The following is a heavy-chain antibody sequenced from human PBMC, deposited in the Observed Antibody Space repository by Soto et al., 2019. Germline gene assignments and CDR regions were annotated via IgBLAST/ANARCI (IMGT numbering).Heavy chain of an antibody. V-gene: IGHV1-46*01. D-gene: IGHD5-12*01. CDR1: GYTFTSYY. CDR2: INPSGGST. Sequence: ASVKVSCKASGYTFTSYYMHWVRQAPGQRLEWMGIINPSGGSTSYAQKFQGRVTMTRDTSTSTVYMELSSLRSEDTAVYYCARVPSVEMATYWFDPWGQGTLVTVSS. CDR3: ARVPSVEMATYWFDP. J-gene: IGHJ5*02.